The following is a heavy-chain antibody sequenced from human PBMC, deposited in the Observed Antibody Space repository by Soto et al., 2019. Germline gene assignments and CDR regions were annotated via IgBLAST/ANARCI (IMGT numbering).Heavy chain of an antibody. CDR1: GLTVGRGSFY. J-gene: IGHJ6*02. CDR3: ARSLFEIGYDHLRYYFGMEA. V-gene: IGHV4-31*03. CDR2: IYNSGTA. D-gene: IGHD5-12*01. Sequence: TYSVSGLTVGRGSFYGSWIRQNPGKGLEWIGYIYNSGTAFYNPSLKSRVTISVDTSKNQFSLKLNSVTAADTAVYYCARSLFEIGYDHLRYYFGMEARGQWTMVT.